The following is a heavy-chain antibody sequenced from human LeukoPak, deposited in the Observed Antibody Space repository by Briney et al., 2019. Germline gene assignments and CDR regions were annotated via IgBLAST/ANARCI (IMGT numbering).Heavy chain of an antibody. CDR3: ARDLRDSSGWYCVSDY. CDR2: ISYDGNNK. J-gene: IGHJ4*02. V-gene: IGHV3-30-3*01. CDR1: GFTFSSYA. Sequence: PGGSLRLSCAASGFTFSSYAMHWVRQAPGKGLEWVAVISYDGNNKYYADSVKGRLTISRDNSKNTLYLQMNSLRAEDTAVYYCARDLRDSSGWYCVSDYWGQGTLVTVSS. D-gene: IGHD6-19*01.